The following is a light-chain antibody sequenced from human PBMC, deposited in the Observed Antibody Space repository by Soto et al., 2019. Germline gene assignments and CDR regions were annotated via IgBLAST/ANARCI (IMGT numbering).Light chain of an antibody. V-gene: IGKV1-17*01. CDR2: ASS. CDR3: LQHNGFPFT. J-gene: IGKJ3*01. Sequence: DLQMTQSPSSLSASVGDRVTITCRASQDIREDLGWYQQKPGKAPKRLIYASSSLQSGAPARFSGSGSGTEFTLTISSLYPEDFATYYCLQHNGFPFTFGPGTKVDVK. CDR1: QDIRED.